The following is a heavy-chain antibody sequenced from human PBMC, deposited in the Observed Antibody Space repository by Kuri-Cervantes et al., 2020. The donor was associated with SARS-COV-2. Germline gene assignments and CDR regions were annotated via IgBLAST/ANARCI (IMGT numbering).Heavy chain of an antibody. CDR3: ARGGYDSPIFYYYGMDV. D-gene: IGHD5-12*01. CDR2: ISTSSSTI. J-gene: IGHJ6*02. V-gene: IGHV3-48*02. CDR1: GFTFSSYS. Sequence: GGSLRLSCAASGFTFSSYSMNWVRQAPGKGLEWVSYISTSSSTIYYADSMKGRFTISRDNAKNSLYLQMNSLRDEDTAVYYCARGGYDSPIFYYYGMDVWGQGTTVTVSS.